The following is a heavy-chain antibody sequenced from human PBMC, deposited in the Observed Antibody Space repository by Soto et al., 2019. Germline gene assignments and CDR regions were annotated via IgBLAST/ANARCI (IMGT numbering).Heavy chain of an antibody. J-gene: IGHJ4*02. CDR3: ARAPILVSVTLHENYFDS. Sequence: ASVKGSCKASGGSFMSSASRWVRQAPRQGLEWMGGIIPIFDTTNYAQKLQGRITIIADESTNTVYMELSNLRSADTGVYYCARAPILVSVTLHENYFDSWGQGTLVTVSS. D-gene: IGHD2-21*02. CDR1: GGSFMSSA. V-gene: IGHV1-69*01. CDR2: IIPIFDTT.